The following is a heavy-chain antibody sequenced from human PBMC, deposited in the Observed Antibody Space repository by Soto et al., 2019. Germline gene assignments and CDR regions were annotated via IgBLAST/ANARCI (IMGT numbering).Heavy chain of an antibody. CDR2: IFYTGYT. CDR1: GGSISDHY. CDR3: AREKGEGFAHLSPHGCLCP. D-gene: IGHD3-10*01. V-gene: IGHV4-59*11. J-gene: IGHJ5*02. Sequence: SETLSLTCTVSGGSISDHYWSWIRQPPGKGLEWIGYIFYTGYTTYNPSLKRRATISLDTARNQFSLRLSSVTAADTAVYDCAREKGEGFAHLSPHGCLCPWGQVTLVT.